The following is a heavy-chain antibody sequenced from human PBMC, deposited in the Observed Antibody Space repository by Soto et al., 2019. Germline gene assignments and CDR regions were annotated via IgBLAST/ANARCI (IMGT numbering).Heavy chain of an antibody. V-gene: IGHV4-59*01. CDR3: AREYSGYDFRYYGMDV. Sequence: SETLSLTCTVSGGSISSYCWSWIRQPPGKGLEWIGYIYYSGSTNYNPSLKSRVTISVDTSKNQLSLKLSSVTAADTAVYYCAREYSGYDFRYYGMDVWGQGTTVTVSS. J-gene: IGHJ6*02. CDR2: IYYSGST. CDR1: GGSISSYC. D-gene: IGHD5-12*01.